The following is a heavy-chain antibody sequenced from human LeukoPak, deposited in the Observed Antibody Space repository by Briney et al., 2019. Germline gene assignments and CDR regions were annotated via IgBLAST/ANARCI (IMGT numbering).Heavy chain of an antibody. Sequence: SETLSLTCTVPGGSISSYYWSWLRQPPGKGLEWIGYIYYSGSTNYNPSLKSRVTISVDTSKNQFSLKLSSVTAADTAVYYCARDHGDYVVSDGAFDIWGQGTMVTVSS. D-gene: IGHD4-17*01. CDR1: GGSISSYY. J-gene: IGHJ3*02. V-gene: IGHV4-59*01. CDR3: ARDHGDYVVSDGAFDI. CDR2: IYYSGST.